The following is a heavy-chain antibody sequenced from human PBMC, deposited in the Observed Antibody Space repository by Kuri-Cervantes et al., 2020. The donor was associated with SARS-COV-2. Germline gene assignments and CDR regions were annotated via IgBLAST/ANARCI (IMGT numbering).Heavy chain of an antibody. Sequence: SETLSLTCTVSGGSISSYYWSWIRQPPGKGLEWIGYIYYSGSTNYNPSLKSRVTISVDTSKNQFSLKLSSVTAADTAVYYCARILPSRYGKNFDYWGQGTLVTVSS. CDR3: ARILPSRYGKNFDY. D-gene: IGHD2-2*01. CDR1: GGSISSYY. V-gene: IGHV4-59*01. CDR2: IYYSGST. J-gene: IGHJ4*02.